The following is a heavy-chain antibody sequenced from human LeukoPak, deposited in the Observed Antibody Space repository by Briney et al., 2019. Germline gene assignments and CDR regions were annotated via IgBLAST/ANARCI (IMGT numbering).Heavy chain of an antibody. CDR1: GYTFTSYG. D-gene: IGHD3-16*02. V-gene: IGHV1-18*01. CDR2: ISAYNGNT. Sequence: ASVKVSCKASGYTFTSYGISWVRQAPGQGLEWMGWISAYNGNTNYAQKFQGRVTMTTDTSTSTAYMELRSLRSDDTAVYYCARDLALRLGELSLSHFDYWGQGTLVTVSS. J-gene: IGHJ4*02. CDR3: ARDLALRLGELSLSHFDY.